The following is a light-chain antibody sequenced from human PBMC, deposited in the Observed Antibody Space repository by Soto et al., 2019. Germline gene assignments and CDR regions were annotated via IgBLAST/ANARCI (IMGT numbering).Light chain of an antibody. J-gene: IGKJ5*01. CDR2: GAS. V-gene: IGKV1-6*01. CDR3: QQRHSYPIT. Sequence: AIQMTQSPSSLSASVGDRVTITCRASQDIRKDLAWYQQKPGKAPQILIYGASTLQTGVASRFSGSGSATDFTLTISSLQPEDFATYYCQQRHSYPITFGQGTRLEIK. CDR1: QDIRKD.